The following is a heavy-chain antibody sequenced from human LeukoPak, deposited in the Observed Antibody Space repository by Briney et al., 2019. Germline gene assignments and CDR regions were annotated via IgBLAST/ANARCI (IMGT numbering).Heavy chain of an antibody. D-gene: IGHD2/OR15-2a*01. CDR2: ISSDGSST. Sequence: GGSLRLSCAASGFSFSTYWMHWVRQAPGKGLVWVSRISSDGSSTSYADSVKGRFTTSRDNAKNTLCLQMNSLRVEDTAVYYCARGRAPSFGYYGMDVWGQGTTVTVSS. CDR1: GFSFSTYW. V-gene: IGHV3-74*01. CDR3: ARGRAPSFGYYGMDV. J-gene: IGHJ6*02.